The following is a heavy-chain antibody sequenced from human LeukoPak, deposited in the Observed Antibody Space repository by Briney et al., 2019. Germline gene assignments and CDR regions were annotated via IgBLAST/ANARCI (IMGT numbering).Heavy chain of an antibody. J-gene: IGHJ4*02. CDR2: ISGSGADT. CDR3: ARDPYRAATVTY. Sequence: GGSLRLSCAASGFTLSSYAMSWVRQAPGMGLEWVSTISGSGADTYHADSVKGRFTISRDNSKNTLYLQMNSLRADDTAVYYCARDPYRAATVTYWGQGTLVTVSS. CDR1: GFTLSSYA. D-gene: IGHD4-17*01. V-gene: IGHV3-23*01.